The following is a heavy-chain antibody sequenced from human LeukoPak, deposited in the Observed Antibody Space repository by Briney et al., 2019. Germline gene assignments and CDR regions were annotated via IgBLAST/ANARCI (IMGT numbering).Heavy chain of an antibody. Sequence: SETLSLTCTVSGGSISSSSYYWGWIRQPPGKGLEWIGYIYYSGSTNYNPSLKSRVTISVDTSKNQFSLKLSSVTAADTAVYYCAREYRDAFDIWGQGTMVTVSS. D-gene: IGHD3-16*02. CDR2: IYYSGST. CDR3: AREYRDAFDI. V-gene: IGHV4-61*01. CDR1: GGSISSSSYY. J-gene: IGHJ3*02.